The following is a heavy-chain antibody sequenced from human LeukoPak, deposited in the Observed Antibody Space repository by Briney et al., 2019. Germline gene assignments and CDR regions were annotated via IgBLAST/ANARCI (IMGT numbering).Heavy chain of an antibody. CDR2: IKEDGSEK. CDR1: GDSISSNYW. V-gene: IGHV3-7*01. J-gene: IGHJ6*03. CDR3: ARDLVWFGEPKGYYNYMDV. Sequence: PSGTLSLTCAVSGDSISSNYWWTWVRQPPGKGLEWVADIKEDGSEKSYVDSVKGRFTISRDNAKNSLYLQMNTLRAEDTAVYYCARDLVWFGEPKGYYNYMDVWGKGTTVTVSS. D-gene: IGHD3-10*01.